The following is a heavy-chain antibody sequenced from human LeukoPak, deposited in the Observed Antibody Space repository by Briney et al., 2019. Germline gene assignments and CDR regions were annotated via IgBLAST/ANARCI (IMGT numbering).Heavy chain of an antibody. J-gene: IGHJ4*02. CDR3: ARARGYSGYAYFDY. CDR1: GGSINNHY. CDR2: IYYSGST. D-gene: IGHD5-12*01. Sequence: SETLSLTCIVSGGSINNHYWTWIRQTPGKGLEWIGYIYYSGSTNYNPSLKSRVTISVDTSKNQFSLKLSSVTAADTAVYYCARARGYSGYAYFDYWGQGTLVTVSS. V-gene: IGHV4-59*11.